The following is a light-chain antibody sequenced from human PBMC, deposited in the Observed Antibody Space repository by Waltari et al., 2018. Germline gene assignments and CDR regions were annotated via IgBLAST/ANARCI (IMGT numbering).Light chain of an antibody. CDR3: KVDDSNTWV. V-gene: IGLV3-9*01. CDR1: NIGRKD. Sequence: SYELTQPLSVSVALGQTARLTCGGNNIGRKDVHWYQQKPGQAPVLVNRPSGIRERFSRSKAGNTATLTISRAQAGDEADYYSKVDDSNTWVFGGGTKLTVL. J-gene: IGLJ3*02.